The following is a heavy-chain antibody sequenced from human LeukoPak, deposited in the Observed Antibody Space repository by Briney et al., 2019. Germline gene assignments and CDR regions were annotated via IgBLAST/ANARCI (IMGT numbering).Heavy chain of an antibody. CDR1: GFTFSSYS. J-gene: IGHJ4*02. Sequence: GRSLRLSCAASGFTFSSYSMNWVRQAPGKGLEWVSYISSSSSTIYYADSVKGRFTISRDNAKNSLYLQMNSLRVEDTAVYYCATLDSFFDYWGQGALVTVSS. D-gene: IGHD4-11*01. CDR2: ISSSSSTI. CDR3: ATLDSFFDY. V-gene: IGHV3-48*04.